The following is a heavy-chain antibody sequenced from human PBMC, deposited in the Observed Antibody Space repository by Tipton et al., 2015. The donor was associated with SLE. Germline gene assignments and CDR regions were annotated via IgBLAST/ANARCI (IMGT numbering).Heavy chain of an antibody. CDR3: ARGREWVENYGSGSYRTHQYLDL. Sequence: TLSLTCTVSGYSLTSGYYWGWIRQPPGKGLEWIGRIYHSESVYYNPSLKSRVTISVDRSKNQFSLKLSSATAADTAVYYCARGREWVENYGSGSYRTHQYLDLWGRGTLVTVSS. V-gene: IGHV4-38-2*02. D-gene: IGHD3-10*01. J-gene: IGHJ2*01. CDR2: IYHSESV. CDR1: GYSLTSGYY.